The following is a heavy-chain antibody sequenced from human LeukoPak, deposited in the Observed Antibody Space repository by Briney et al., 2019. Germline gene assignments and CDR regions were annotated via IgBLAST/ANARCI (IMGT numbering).Heavy chain of an antibody. J-gene: IGHJ4*02. CDR2: ISSSGSTI. CDR1: GFTFSDYY. V-gene: IGHV3-11*04. D-gene: IGHD3-3*01. CDR3: ATAVGDYDFWSGYYGD. Sequence: GGSLRLSCAASGFTFSDYYMSWIRQAPGKGLEWVSYISSSGSTIYYADSVKGRFTISRDNAKNSLYLQMNSLRAEDTAVYYCATAVGDYDFWSGYYGDWGQGTLVTISS.